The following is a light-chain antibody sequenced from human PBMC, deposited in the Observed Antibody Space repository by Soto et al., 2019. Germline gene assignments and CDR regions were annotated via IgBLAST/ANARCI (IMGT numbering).Light chain of an antibody. CDR1: KSVSSSY. Sequence: EIVLTQSPGTLSLSPGERATLSCRASKSVSSSYLAWYQQKPGQAPRLLIYGASSRATGIPDRFSGSGSGTDFTLTINRLEPEDFAVYYCQQYGSSPGWTFGQGTKVDIK. V-gene: IGKV3-20*01. CDR3: QQYGSSPGWT. CDR2: GAS. J-gene: IGKJ1*01.